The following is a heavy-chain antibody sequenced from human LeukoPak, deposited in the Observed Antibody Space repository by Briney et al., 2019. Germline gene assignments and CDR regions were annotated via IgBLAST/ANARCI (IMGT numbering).Heavy chain of an antibody. CDR2: IIPIFGIA. CDR3: AGTYYYDSSGSYYFDY. D-gene: IGHD3-22*01. CDR1: GYTFTSYD. Sequence: SVKVSCKASGYTFTSYDINWVRQAPGQGLEWMGRIIPIFGIANYAQKFQGRVTITADKSTSTAYMELSSLRSEDTAVYYCAGTYYYDSSGSYYFDYWGQGTLVTVSS. J-gene: IGHJ4*02. V-gene: IGHV1-69*04.